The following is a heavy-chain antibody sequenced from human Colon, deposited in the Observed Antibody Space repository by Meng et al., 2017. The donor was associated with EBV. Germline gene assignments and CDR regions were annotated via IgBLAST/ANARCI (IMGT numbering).Heavy chain of an antibody. CDR1: GDSITSGNYS. Sequence: QDPGEGLARPSQTLSLTCAVSGDSITSGNYSWTWIRKPPGKGLEWIGYIYHGVNIYYTPSLRSRVTISVDKSRNQFSLKLTSVSAADTAVYYCVRDTRRGGGWFDPWGQGTLVTVSS. V-gene: IGHV4-30-2*01. CDR3: VRDTRRGGGWFDP. CDR2: IYHGVNI. J-gene: IGHJ5*02. D-gene: IGHD3-10*01.